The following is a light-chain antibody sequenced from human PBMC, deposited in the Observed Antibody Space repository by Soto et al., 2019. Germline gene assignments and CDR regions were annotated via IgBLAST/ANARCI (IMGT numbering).Light chain of an antibody. CDR2: GAS. Sequence: VVMTQSPSTLSVSPWERATLSFRASRSVSSNLAWYQQKPGQAPRLLIYGASTRATGIPARFSGSGSGTEFTLTISSLQSEDFAVYYCQQYNNWPSITFGQGTRLEIK. V-gene: IGKV3-15*01. J-gene: IGKJ5*01. CDR1: RSVSSN. CDR3: QQYNNWPSIT.